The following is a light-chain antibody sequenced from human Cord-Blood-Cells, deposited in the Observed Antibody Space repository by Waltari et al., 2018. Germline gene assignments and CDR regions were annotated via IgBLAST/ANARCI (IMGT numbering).Light chain of an antibody. Sequence: QSALTQPPSASGSPGPSVTISCTGTSSDVGGYHYVSWYQQHPGKAPKLMIYEVSKRPSGVPDRFSGSKSGNTASLTVSGLQAEDEADYYCSSYAGSNVVFGGGTKLTVL. CDR2: EVS. CDR3: SSYAGSNVV. V-gene: IGLV2-8*01. CDR1: SSDVGGYHY. J-gene: IGLJ2*01.